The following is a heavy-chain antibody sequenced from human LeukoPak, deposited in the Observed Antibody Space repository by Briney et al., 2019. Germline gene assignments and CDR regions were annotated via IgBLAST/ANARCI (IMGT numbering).Heavy chain of an antibody. V-gene: IGHV3-7*03. CDR3: ARSSYSSSSSV. D-gene: IGHD6-6*01. CDR1: GFTFSGYW. CDR2: INSDGSEG. Sequence: GGSLRLSCAVSGFTFSGYWMSWSRQAPGQGLEWVASINSDGSEGYYADVVKGRFTISRDNAKNSLYLQINSLRAEDTAVYYCARSSYSSSSSVWGKGRWSPSLQ. J-gene: IGHJ3*01.